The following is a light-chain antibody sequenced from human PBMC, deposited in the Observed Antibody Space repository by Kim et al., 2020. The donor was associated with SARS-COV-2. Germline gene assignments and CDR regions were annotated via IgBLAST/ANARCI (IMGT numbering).Light chain of an antibody. J-gene: IGLJ2*01. CDR3: GTWDSGLSAVV. CDR1: SSNIGDNY. Sequence: QSVLTQPPSVSAAPGQKVTISCSGSSSNIGDNYVSWYQQLPGTVPKPLIYDNNKRPSGIPDRFSGSKSGTSATLGITGLQTGDEADFYCGTWDSGLSAVVFGEGTQLTVL. CDR2: DNN. V-gene: IGLV1-51*01.